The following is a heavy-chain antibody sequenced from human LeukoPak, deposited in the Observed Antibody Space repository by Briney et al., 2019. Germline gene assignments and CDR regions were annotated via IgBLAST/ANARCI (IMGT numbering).Heavy chain of an antibody. V-gene: IGHV3-7*01. D-gene: IGHD2/OR15-2a*01. J-gene: IGHJ3*02. CDR2: IKQDGSEK. CDR1: GFTFSRYW. CDR3: ARDFLSPKGAFDI. Sequence: GGSLRLSCAASGFTFSRYWMSWVRQAPGKGPEWVANIKQDGSEKYYVDSVKGRFTISRDNAKNSLYLQMNSLRAEDTAVYYCARDFLSPKGAFDIWGQGTMVTVSS.